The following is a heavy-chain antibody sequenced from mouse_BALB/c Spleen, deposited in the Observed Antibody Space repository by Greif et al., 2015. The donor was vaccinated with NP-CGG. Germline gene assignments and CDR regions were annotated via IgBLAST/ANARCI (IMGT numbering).Heavy chain of an antibody. Sequence: QVQLQQSGAELARPGASVKLSCKASGYTFTSYWMQWVKQRPGQGLEWIGAIYPGDGDTRYTQKFKGKATLTADKSSSTACMQLSSLASEDSAVYYCARPYEDYAMDYWGQGTSVTVSS. CDR2: IYPGDGDT. CDR1: GYTFTSYW. V-gene: IGHV1-87*01. CDR3: ARPYEDYAMDY. D-gene: IGHD2-12*01. J-gene: IGHJ4*01.